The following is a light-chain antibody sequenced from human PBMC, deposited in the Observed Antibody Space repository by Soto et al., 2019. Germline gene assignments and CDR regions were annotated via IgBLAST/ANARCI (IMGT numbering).Light chain of an antibody. CDR2: KAS. V-gene: IGKV1-5*03. J-gene: IGKJ1*01. Sequence: IQMTEPHSPLPGSAGDRVTITCRASQTISSWLAWYQQKPGKAPKLLIYKASTLKSGVPSRFSGSGSGTEFTLTISSLQPDDFATYYSDTANTEIYAFGQ. CDR1: QTISSW. CDR3: DTANTEIYA.